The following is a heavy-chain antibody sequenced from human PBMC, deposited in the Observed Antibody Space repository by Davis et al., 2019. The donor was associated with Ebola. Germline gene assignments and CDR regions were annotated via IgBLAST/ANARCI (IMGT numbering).Heavy chain of an antibody. V-gene: IGHV4-59*12. J-gene: IGHJ4*02. CDR2: IHYTGST. CDR1: GGSISSYY. Sequence: GSLTLSCTVSGGSISSYYWSWIRQPPGKGLEYIAYIHYTGSTNYNPSLKSRVSISTDMSKNQFSLKLSSVTAADTAVYYCARGRYQWLRSIDYWGQGTLVTVSS. CDR3: ARGRYQWLRSIDY. D-gene: IGHD5-12*01.